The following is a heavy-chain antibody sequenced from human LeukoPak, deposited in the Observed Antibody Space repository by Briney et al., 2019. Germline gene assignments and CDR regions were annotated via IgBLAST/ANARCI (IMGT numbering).Heavy chain of an antibody. CDR1: GHPLCDYH. J-gene: IGHJ4*02. Sequence: PLGEPLRHSCAAPGHPLCDYHIGSIRQAPGKGLGMVSGISGNGGSTYYADTVKGRFTISRDNSKNTLYLQMNSLRAEDTSVYYCAKNKAVTMVRGVMYYFDYWGQGTLATVSS. D-gene: IGHD3-10*01. CDR2: ISGNGGST. V-gene: IGHV3-23*01. CDR3: AKNKAVTMVRGVMYYFDY.